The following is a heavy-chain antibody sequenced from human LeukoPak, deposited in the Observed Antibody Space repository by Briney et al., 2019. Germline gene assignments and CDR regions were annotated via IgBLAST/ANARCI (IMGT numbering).Heavy chain of an antibody. J-gene: IGHJ6*02. CDR3: AREPLPYYYGMDV. Sequence: GGSLRLSCAASGFTVSSNYMSWVRQAPGKGLEWVSVIYSGGSTYYADSVKGRFTISRDNSKNTLYPQMNSLRAEDTAVYYCAREPLPYYYGMDVWGQGTTVTVSS. CDR2: IYSGGST. CDR1: GFTVSSNY. V-gene: IGHV3-66*01. D-gene: IGHD2-15*01.